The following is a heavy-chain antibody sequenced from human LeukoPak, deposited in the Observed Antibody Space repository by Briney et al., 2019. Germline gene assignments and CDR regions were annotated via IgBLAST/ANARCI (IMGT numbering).Heavy chain of an antibody. CDR1: GFTFSTYS. D-gene: IGHD5-12*01. V-gene: IGHV3-48*01. Sequence: GSLRLSCAASGFTFSTYSMKWVRQAPGKGPEWVSYISDSSAMYYADSVRGRFTISRENDKNSLFLQMNSLRAEDTAVYYCARDGGYSGYDADCWGQGTLVTVSS. CDR2: ISDSSAM. J-gene: IGHJ4*02. CDR3: ARDGGYSGYDADC.